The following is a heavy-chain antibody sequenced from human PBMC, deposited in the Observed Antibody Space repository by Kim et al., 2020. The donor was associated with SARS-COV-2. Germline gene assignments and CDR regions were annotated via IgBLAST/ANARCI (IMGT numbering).Heavy chain of an antibody. Sequence: YAVDSVKGRFTISRDNSKNTLFLQMNSLGADDTAIYYCSKEYFYGSGAPGHWGQGTLVTVSS. CDR3: SKEYFYGSGAPGH. V-gene: IGHV3-23*01. D-gene: IGHD3-10*01. J-gene: IGHJ4*02.